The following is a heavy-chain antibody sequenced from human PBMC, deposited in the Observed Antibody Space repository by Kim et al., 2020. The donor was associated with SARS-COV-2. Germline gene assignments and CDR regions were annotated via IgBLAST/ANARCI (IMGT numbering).Heavy chain of an antibody. CDR3: ATYKLLGIGYYFDY. V-gene: IGHV4-39*01. J-gene: IGHJ4*02. D-gene: IGHD7-27*01. Sequence: NPSLKSRVTMSVDTSKNEVSLRLSSVTAADTAIYYCATYKLLGIGYYFDYWGQGTLVTVSS.